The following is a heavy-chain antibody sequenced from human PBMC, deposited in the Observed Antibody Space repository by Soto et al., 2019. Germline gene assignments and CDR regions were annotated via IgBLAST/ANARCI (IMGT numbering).Heavy chain of an antibody. Sequence: ASVKVSCKASGYTFTSYYMHWVRQAPGQGLEWMGWINPNSGGTNYAQKFQGRVTMTRDTSISTAYMELSRLRSDDTAVYYCAREFGYCSSTSCRNYYFDYWGQGTLVTVSS. V-gene: IGHV1-2*02. J-gene: IGHJ4*02. D-gene: IGHD2-2*01. CDR3: AREFGYCSSTSCRNYYFDY. CDR2: INPNSGGT. CDR1: GYTFTSYY.